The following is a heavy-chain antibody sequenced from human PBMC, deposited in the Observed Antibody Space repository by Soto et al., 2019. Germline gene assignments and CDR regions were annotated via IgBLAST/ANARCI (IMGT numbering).Heavy chain of an antibody. J-gene: IGHJ4*02. CDR1: GGSISSYY. D-gene: IGHD3-16*02. CDR3: ARTLGSYRPYYFDY. Sequence: SETLSLTCTVSGGSISSYYWCLIRQPPGKGLEWIGYIYYSGSTNYNPSLKSRVTISVDTSKNQFSLKLSSVTAADTAVYYCARTLGSYRPYYFDYWGQGTLVTVSS. CDR2: IYYSGST. V-gene: IGHV4-59*01.